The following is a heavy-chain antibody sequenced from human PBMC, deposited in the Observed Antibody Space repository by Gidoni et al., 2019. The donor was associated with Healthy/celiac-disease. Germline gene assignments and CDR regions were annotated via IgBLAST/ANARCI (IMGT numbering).Heavy chain of an antibody. J-gene: IGHJ6*02. CDR2: ISYDGSNK. Sequence: QVQLVVSGGGAFQPGRSLSLSCAAPGFTFSSYGMHWVRQAPGKGLEWVAVISYDGSNKYYADSVKGRFTISRDNSKNTLYLQMNSLRAEDTAVYCCAKGDYTSYGMDVWGQGTTVTVSS. V-gene: IGHV3-30*18. CDR3: AKGDYTSYGMDV. CDR1: GFTFSSYG. D-gene: IGHD2-2*02.